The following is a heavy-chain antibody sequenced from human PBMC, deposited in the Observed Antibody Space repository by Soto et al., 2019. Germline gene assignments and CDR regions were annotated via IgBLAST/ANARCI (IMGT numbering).Heavy chain of an antibody. J-gene: IGHJ4*02. CDR2: ISAYNGNT. Sequence: VASVKVSCKASGYTFTSYGISWVRQAPGQGLEWMGWISAYNGNTNYAQKLQGRVTMTTDTSTSTAYMELRSLRSDDTAVYYCARTLYCSGGRCYPGGYYFDYWGQGTLVTVYS. CDR3: ARTLYCSGGRCYPGGYYFDY. V-gene: IGHV1-18*01. CDR1: GYTFTSYG. D-gene: IGHD2-15*01.